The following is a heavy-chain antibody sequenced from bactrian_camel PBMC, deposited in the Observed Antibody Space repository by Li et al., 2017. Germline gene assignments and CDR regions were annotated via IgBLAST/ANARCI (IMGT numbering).Heavy chain of an antibody. D-gene: IGHD7*01. CDR3: AADFLQYCNGGRLTY. CDR1: GYTVSSYC. CDR2: IDSDGNT. Sequence: VQLVESGGGSVQAGGSLRLSCAASGYTVSSYCMAWFRQAPGKERERVSTIDSDGNTIYADAVKGRFTISQGNAKNTPDLQMNSLEPEGTAMYYCAADFLQYCNGGRLTYWGQGTQVTV. J-gene: IGHJ4*01. V-gene: IGHV3S6*01.